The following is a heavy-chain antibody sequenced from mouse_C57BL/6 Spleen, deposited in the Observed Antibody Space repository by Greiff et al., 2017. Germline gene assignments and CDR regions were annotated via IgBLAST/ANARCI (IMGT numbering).Heavy chain of an antibody. CDR1: GYTFTSYW. D-gene: IGHD2-1*01. V-gene: IGHV1-53*01. J-gene: IGHJ2*01. Sequence: QVQLQQPGTELVKPGASVKLSCKASGYTFTSYWMPWVQQRPGQGLEWIGNINPSNGGTNYNEKFKSKATLTVDKSSSTAYMQLSSLTSEDSAVYYCAGYGNFPTGTYSYWGQGTTLTVSS. CDR3: AGYGNFPTGTYSY. CDR2: INPSNGGT.